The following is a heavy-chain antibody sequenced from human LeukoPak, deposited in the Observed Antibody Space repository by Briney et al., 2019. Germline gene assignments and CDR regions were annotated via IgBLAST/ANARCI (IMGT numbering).Heavy chain of an antibody. D-gene: IGHD3-10*01. CDR3: ARDYDSYYYGSGSYSPSFDY. CDR2: ISSSSSTI. J-gene: IGHJ4*02. Sequence: GGSLRLSCAASGFTFSSYSMNWVRQAPGKGLEWVSYISSSSSTIYCADSVKGRFTISRDNAKNSLYLQMNGLRAEDTAAYYCARDYDSYYYGSGSYSPSFDYWGQGTLVTVSS. CDR1: GFTFSSYS. V-gene: IGHV3-48*04.